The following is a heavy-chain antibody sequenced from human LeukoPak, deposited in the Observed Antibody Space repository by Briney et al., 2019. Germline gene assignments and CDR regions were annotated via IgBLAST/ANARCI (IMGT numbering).Heavy chain of an antibody. Sequence: SQTLSLTCTVSGGSISSGGYYWSWIRQHPGKGLEWIGYIYYSGSTYYNPSLKSRVTISVDTSKNQFSLKLSSVTAADTAVYYCARGVEMATICFDYWGQGTLVTVSS. CDR1: GGSISSGGYY. V-gene: IGHV4-31*03. J-gene: IGHJ4*02. D-gene: IGHD5-24*01. CDR3: ARGVEMATICFDY. CDR2: IYYSGST.